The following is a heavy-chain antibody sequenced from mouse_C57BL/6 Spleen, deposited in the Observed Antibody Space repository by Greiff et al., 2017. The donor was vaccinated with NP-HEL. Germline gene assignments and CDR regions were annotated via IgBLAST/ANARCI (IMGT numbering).Heavy chain of an antibody. D-gene: IGHD2-3*01. CDR2: IYPGSGNT. J-gene: IGHJ2*01. V-gene: IGHV1-76*01. CDR3: AREGDGYYSYFDY. CDR1: GYTFTDYY. Sequence: VHLVESGAELVRPGASVKLSCKASGYTFTDYYINWVKQRPGQGLEWIARIYPGSGNTYYNEKFKGKATLTAEKSSSTAYMQLSSLTSEDSAVYFCAREGDGYYSYFDYWGQGTTLTVSS.